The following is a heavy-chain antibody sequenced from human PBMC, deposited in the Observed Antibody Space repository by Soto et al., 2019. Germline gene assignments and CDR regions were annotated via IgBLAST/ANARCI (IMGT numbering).Heavy chain of an antibody. D-gene: IGHD6-13*01. V-gene: IGHV4-59*01. J-gene: IGHJ4*02. Sequence: SETLSLTCSVSGGSISSYYWSWIRQPPGKGLEWIGYIYYSGSTNYNPSLKSRVTISVDTSKNQFSLKLSSVTAADTAVYYCARGAAAGVRYWGQGTLVTVSS. CDR1: GGSISSYY. CDR2: IYYSGST. CDR3: ARGAAAGVRY.